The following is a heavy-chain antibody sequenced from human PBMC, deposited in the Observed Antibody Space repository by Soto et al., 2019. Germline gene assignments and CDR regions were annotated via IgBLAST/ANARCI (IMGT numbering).Heavy chain of an antibody. CDR3: ATLYDSSGYPPFDY. D-gene: IGHD3-22*01. CDR1: W. Sequence: WISWVRQMPGKGLEWMGRIDPSDSYTNYSPSFQGHVTISADKSISTAYLQWSSLKASDTAMYYCATLYDSSGYPPFDYWGQGTLVTVSS. CDR2: IDPSDSYT. V-gene: IGHV5-10-1*01. J-gene: IGHJ4*02.